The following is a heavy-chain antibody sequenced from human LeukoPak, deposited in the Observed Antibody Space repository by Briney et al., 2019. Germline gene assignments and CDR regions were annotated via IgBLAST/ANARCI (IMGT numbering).Heavy chain of an antibody. V-gene: IGHV3-23*01. CDR3: AKDLDIVATITGN. CDR2: INSNGGST. J-gene: IGHJ4*02. CDR1: GFTFSSYA. Sequence: GGSLRLSCAASGFTFSSYAMSWVRQAPGKELQWVSGINSNGGSTYYADSVKGRFTISRDNSKNTLYLQMNSLRAEDTAVYYCAKDLDIVATITGNWGQGTLVTVSS. D-gene: IGHD5-12*01.